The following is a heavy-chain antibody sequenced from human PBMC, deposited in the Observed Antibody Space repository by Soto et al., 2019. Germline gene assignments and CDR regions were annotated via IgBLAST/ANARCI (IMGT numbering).Heavy chain of an antibody. CDR3: ARDSGSIAARRGGLVDY. D-gene: IGHD6-6*01. CDR2: INAGNGNT. Sequence: QVQLVQSGAEVKKPGASVKVSCKASGYTFTSYAMHWVRQAPGQRLEWMGWINAGNGNTKYSQKFQGRVTITRDTSGSTAYRELSSLRSEATAVYYCARDSGSIAARRGGLVDYGGQGTLVTFPS. CDR1: GYTFTSYA. V-gene: IGHV1-3*01. J-gene: IGHJ4*02.